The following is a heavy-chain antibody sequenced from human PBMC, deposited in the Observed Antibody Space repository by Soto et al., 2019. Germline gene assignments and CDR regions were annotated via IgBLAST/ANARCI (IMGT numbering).Heavy chain of an antibody. J-gene: IGHJ4*02. CDR2: INQDGRET. CDR3: ARGVETRNFSEFWSGSLE. CDR1: GFTFSTYW. V-gene: IGHV3-7*01. D-gene: IGHD3-3*01. Sequence: GGSLRLSCAASGFTFSTYWMTWVRQAPGKGLEWGANINQDGRETYSVDSVKGRFTISRDNAKNSRYLQMNSLRAEDTAVYYGARGVETRNFSEFWSGSLEWSQGTRVTHSS.